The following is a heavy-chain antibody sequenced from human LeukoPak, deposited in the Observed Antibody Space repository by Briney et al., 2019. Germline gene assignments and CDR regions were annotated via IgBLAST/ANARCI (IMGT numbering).Heavy chain of an antibody. Sequence: SETLSLTCTVSGGSISSYYWSWIRQPPGKGLEWIGYIYYSGSTYYNPSLKSRVTISVDTSKNQFSLKLSSVTAADTAVYYCARGGGADDAFDIWGQGTMVTVSS. J-gene: IGHJ3*02. CDR2: IYYSGST. V-gene: IGHV4-59*12. CDR1: GGSISSYY. D-gene: IGHD1-26*01. CDR3: ARGGGADDAFDI.